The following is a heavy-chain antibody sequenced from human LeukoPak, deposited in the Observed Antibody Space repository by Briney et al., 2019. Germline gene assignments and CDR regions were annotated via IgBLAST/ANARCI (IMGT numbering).Heavy chain of an antibody. CDR3: AQGYSSGWYPY. D-gene: IGHD6-19*01. Sequence: GGSLRLSCAVSRFSVSNFGMSWVRQAPGKGLEWISAISVNGETTYYADSVRGRFIISRDNSKNTLYLQLSSLRAEDTAVYYCAQGYSSGWYPYWGQGSLVSVSS. J-gene: IGHJ4*02. CDR2: ISVNGETT. CDR1: RFSVSNFG. V-gene: IGHV3-23*01.